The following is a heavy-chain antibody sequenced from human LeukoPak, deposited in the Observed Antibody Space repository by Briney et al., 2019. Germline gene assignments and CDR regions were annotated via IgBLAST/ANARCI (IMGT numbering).Heavy chain of an antibody. Sequence: ASVKVSCKASGYTFTNFGVSWVRQAPGQGLEWMGWISPYNGNTYSAQKFQGRVTMTTDTPTNTAYMDLRSLRSDDTAMYYCARDAILSYHSDGSAYHGFDFWGQGTLVTVSS. CDR3: ARDAILSYHSDGSAYHGFDF. CDR1: GYTFTNFG. J-gene: IGHJ4*02. V-gene: IGHV1-18*01. D-gene: IGHD3-22*01. CDR2: ISPYNGNT.